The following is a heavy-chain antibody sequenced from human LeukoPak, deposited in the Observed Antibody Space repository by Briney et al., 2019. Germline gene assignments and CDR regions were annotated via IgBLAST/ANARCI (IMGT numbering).Heavy chain of an antibody. Sequence: GGSLRLSCAASGFTFSDYYMSWIRQAPGKGLEWVSAISGSGGSTYYADSVKGRFTISRDNSKNTLYLQMNSLRAEDTAVYYCANSLGSGWLDYWGQGTLVTVSS. D-gene: IGHD6-19*01. V-gene: IGHV3-23*01. J-gene: IGHJ4*02. CDR2: ISGSGGST. CDR1: GFTFSDYY. CDR3: ANSLGSGWLDY.